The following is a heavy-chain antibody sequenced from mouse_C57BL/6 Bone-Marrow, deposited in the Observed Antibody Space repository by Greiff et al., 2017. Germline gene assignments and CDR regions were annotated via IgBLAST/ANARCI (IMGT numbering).Heavy chain of an antibody. Sequence: KPGASVKLSCTASGFNIKDYYIHWVKQRTEQGLEWIGRIDPEDGETKYAPKFQDKATITADTSSNTAYLQLSSLTSEDTAVYYCTRSLIYYGTNYWGQGTTLTVSS. D-gene: IGHD1-1*01. CDR3: TRSLIYYGTNY. V-gene: IGHV14-2*01. J-gene: IGHJ2*01. CDR2: IDPEDGET. CDR1: GFNIKDYY.